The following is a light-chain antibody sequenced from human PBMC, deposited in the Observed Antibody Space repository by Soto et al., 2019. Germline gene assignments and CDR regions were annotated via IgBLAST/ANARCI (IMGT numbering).Light chain of an antibody. CDR3: SSYAGSSNLGV. Sequence: QSVLTQPPSASGSPGQSVTISCTGTSSDVGGYNYVSWYQQHPGRAPKLMIYEVSKRPSGVPDRFSGSKSGNTASLTVSGLQPEDDADYYCSSYAGSSNLGVFGGGTKVTVL. CDR2: EVS. CDR1: SSDVGGYNY. J-gene: IGLJ2*01. V-gene: IGLV2-8*01.